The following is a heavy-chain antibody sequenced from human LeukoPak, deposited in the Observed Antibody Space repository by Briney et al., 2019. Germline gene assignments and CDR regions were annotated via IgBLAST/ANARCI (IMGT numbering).Heavy chain of an antibody. CDR3: ARGIATAGPFGYFDY. Sequence: PGGSLRLSCAASGFTFSSYSFHWVRQAPGKGLHWLAIISYDGSHQYYADSVKGRFTISRDISNNTLYLQMNTLRTEHTAVYYCARGIATAGPFGYFDYWGQGILVTVSS. D-gene: IGHD6-19*01. V-gene: IGHV3-30*14. CDR2: ISYDGSHQ. CDR1: GFTFSSYS. J-gene: IGHJ4*02.